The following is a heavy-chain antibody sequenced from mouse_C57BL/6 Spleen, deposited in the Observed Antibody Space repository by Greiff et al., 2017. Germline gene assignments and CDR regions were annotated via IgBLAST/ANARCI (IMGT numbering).Heavy chain of an antibody. CDR3: ARLEDYGSHWYFDV. V-gene: IGHV5-9*01. D-gene: IGHD1-1*01. CDR1: GFTFSSYT. J-gene: IGHJ1*03. CDR2: ISGGGGNT. Sequence: EVQRVESGGGLVKPGGSLKLSCAASGFTFSSYTMSWVRQTPEKRLEWVATISGGGGNTYYPDSVKGRFTISRDNAKNTLYLQMSSLRSEDTALYYCARLEDYGSHWYFDVWGTGTTVTVSS.